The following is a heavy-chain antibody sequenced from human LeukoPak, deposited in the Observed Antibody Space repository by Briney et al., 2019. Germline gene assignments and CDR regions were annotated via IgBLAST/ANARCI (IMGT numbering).Heavy chain of an antibody. V-gene: IGHV3-23*01. CDR1: GFTFGSYG. CDR2: ISGSGGST. Sequence: LPGGSLRLSCAASGFTFGSYGMNWVRQAPGKGLEWVSAISGSGGSTYYADSVKGRFTISRDSSKNTLYLQMNSLRAEDTAVYYCAKDRGYCSSTSCYGSDYWGQGTLVTVSS. J-gene: IGHJ4*02. D-gene: IGHD2-2*01. CDR3: AKDRGYCSSTSCYGSDY.